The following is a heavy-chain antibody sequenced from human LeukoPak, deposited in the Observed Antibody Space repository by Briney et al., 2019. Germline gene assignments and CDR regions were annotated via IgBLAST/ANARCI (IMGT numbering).Heavy chain of an antibody. V-gene: IGHV4-38-2*02. CDR2: MHHSGNT. CDR1: SYSISSGYY. J-gene: IGHJ4*02. Sequence: PSETLSLTCTVSSYSISSGYYWGWIRQPPGKGLEWIGSMHHSGNTYYNPSLRGRVTISKDTPKNQFSLRLTSVTAADTAVYYCARTYSSSSLFYFDYWGQGTLVTVSS. CDR3: ARTYSSSSLFYFDY. D-gene: IGHD6-13*01.